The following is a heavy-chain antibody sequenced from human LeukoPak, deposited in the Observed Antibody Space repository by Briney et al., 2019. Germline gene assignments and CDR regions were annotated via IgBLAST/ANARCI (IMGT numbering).Heavy chain of an antibody. D-gene: IGHD5-18*01. CDR3: ARVRSYGYYFDY. V-gene: IGHV3-66*01. CDR2: IYSGGST. Sequence: GGSLRLSCAASGFTVSSNYMSWVRQAPGKGLEWVSVIYSGGSTYYADSVKGRFTISRDNSKNTLYLQMNSLRAEDTAVYYCARVRSYGYYFDYWGQGTLVTVSS. J-gene: IGHJ4*02. CDR1: GFTVSSNY.